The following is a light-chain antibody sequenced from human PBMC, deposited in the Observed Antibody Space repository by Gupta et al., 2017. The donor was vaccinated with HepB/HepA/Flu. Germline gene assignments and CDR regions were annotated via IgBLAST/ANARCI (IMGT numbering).Light chain of an antibody. J-gene: IGLJ1*01. V-gene: IGLV2-23*02. CDR2: EVT. CDR3: CSYAGGPYV. Sequence: QSALTQPASVSGSPGQSITISCTGTSSDVGNYNYVAWFQQYPGKGPRLIIYEVTKRPPGISYRFSGSKSGNTASLTISGLQAEDEADYYCCSYAGGPYVFGSGTKVTVL. CDR1: SSDVGNYNY.